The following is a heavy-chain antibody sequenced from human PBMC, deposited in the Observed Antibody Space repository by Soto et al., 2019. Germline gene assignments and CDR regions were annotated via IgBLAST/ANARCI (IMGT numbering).Heavy chain of an antibody. CDR2: FGSAGDI. CDR1: GFTFNNYD. J-gene: IGHJ6*02. Sequence: GGSLRLSCAASGFTFNNYDMLWVRQAPGKGLEWVSTFGSAGDIYYSDSVKGRFTISRENARDSLYLQMNSLRAADTAVYYCARWVSNWDYYLYGMYVWGQGSTVTGSS. D-gene: IGHD6-13*01. V-gene: IGHV3-13*04. CDR3: ARWVSNWDYYLYGMYV.